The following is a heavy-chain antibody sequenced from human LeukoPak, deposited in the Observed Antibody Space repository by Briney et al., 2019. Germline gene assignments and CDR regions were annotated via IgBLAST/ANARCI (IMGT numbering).Heavy chain of an antibody. CDR2: INPSGGST. CDR1: GYTFTSYY. J-gene: IGHJ4*02. D-gene: IGHD3-22*01. CDR3: QTYYYDSSGYPR. Sequence: GASVKVSCKASGYTFTSYYMHWVRQAPGQGLEWMGIINPSGGSTSYAQKFQGRVTITADESTSTAYMELSSLRSEDTAVYYCQTYYYDSSGYPRWGQGTLVTVSS. V-gene: IGHV1-46*01.